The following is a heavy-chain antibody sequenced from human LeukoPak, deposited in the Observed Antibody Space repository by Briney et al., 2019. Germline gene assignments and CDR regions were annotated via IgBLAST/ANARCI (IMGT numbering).Heavy chain of an antibody. V-gene: IGHV3-33*01. CDR2: IWYDRSSQ. CDR1: GFTFSSYG. D-gene: IGHD2-21*01. J-gene: IGHJ4*02. CDR3: VRDRAAILDY. Sequence: GGSLRLSCAASGFTFSSYGMHWVRQAPGKGLEWVAVIWYDRSSQYYADSVKGRLTISRDTSKNTLYLQMNSLRAEDTAVYYCVRDRAAILDYWGQGTLVTVSS.